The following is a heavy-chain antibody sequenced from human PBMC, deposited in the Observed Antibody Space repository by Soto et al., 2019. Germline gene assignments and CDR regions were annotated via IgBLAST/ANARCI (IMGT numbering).Heavy chain of an antibody. CDR2: IDPNSGGT. CDR1: GYTFTGYY. Sequence: ASVKVSCKASGYTFTGYYMHWVRQAPGQGLEWMGWIDPNSGGTNYAQKFQGRVTMTRDTSISTAYMELSRLRSDDTAVYYCARVNVVVVAATREYYFDYWGQGTLVTVSS. CDR3: ARVNVVVVAATREYYFDY. J-gene: IGHJ4*02. D-gene: IGHD2-15*01. V-gene: IGHV1-2*02.